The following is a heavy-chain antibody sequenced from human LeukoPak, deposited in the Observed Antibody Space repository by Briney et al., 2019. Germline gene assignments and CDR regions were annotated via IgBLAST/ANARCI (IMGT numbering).Heavy chain of an antibody. CDR1: GFTFSSYG. Sequence: GGSLRLSCAASGFTFSSYGMHWVRQAPGKGLEWVTFISFNGNNKYYADSVKGRFTISRDNAKNSLYLQMNSLRAEDTAVYYCARDRSGQHRRFDPWGQGTLVTVSS. V-gene: IGHV3-30*03. CDR2: ISFNGNNK. J-gene: IGHJ5*02. CDR3: ARDRSGQHRRFDP. D-gene: IGHD1-26*01.